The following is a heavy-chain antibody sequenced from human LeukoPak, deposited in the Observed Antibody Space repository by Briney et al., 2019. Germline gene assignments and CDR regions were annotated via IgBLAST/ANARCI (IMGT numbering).Heavy chain of an antibody. Sequence: GGSLRLSCAASGFTFSSYDMSWVRQAPGKGLEWVSGISGSGDSTYYAVSVKGRFTISRDSSKSTLFLQMNSLRADDTAVYYFTRVPLTWLVRDYYYMEIWGNGNT. V-gene: IGHV3-23*01. D-gene: IGHD2-21*01. J-gene: IGHJ6*03. CDR1: GFTFSSYD. CDR2: ISGSGDST. CDR3: TRVPLTWLVRDYYYMEI.